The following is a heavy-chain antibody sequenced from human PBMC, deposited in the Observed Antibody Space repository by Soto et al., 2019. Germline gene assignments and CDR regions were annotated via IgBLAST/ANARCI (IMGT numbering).Heavy chain of an antibody. CDR2: IYYSGST. D-gene: IGHD3-22*01. J-gene: IGHJ4*02. CDR3: ARDGYYDSSGYYYFDY. Sequence: PSETLSLTCTVSGGSVSSGSYYWSWIRQPPGKGLEWIGYIYYSGSTNYNPSLKSRVTISVDTSKNQFSLKLSSVTAADTAVYYCARDGYYDSSGYYYFDYWGQGTLVTVSS. CDR1: GGSVSSGSYY. V-gene: IGHV4-61*01.